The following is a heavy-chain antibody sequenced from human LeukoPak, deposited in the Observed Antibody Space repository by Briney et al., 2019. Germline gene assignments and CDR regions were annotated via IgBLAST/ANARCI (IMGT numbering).Heavy chain of an antibody. J-gene: IGHJ6*02. V-gene: IGHV3-23*01. CDR2: ITAGGSST. CDR3: AKTLSYYDYCMDV. D-gene: IGHD3-10*01. CDR1: GLTLSTYV. Sequence: GRSLRLSCAASGLTLSTYVMNCVRQAPGKGLEWVSGITAGGSSTHYADSVKGRFTISRDNSKNTLYLQMDSLRAEDTAVYYCAKTLSYYDYCMDVWGQGTTVTVSS.